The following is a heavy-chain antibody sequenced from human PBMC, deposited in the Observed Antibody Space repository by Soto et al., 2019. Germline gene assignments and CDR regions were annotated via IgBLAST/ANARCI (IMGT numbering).Heavy chain of an antibody. Sequence: GGSLRLSCAASGFTFDNYAMHWVRQATGKGLEWVSGISWNSGSIGYADSVKGRFTISRDNAKNSLYLQMNSLRAEDTALYYCAKDGFSGSGYYYYYMDVWGKGTTVTVSS. D-gene: IGHD5-12*01. CDR3: AKDGFSGSGYYYYYMDV. CDR2: ISWNSGSI. J-gene: IGHJ6*03. CDR1: GFTFDNYA. V-gene: IGHV3-9*01.